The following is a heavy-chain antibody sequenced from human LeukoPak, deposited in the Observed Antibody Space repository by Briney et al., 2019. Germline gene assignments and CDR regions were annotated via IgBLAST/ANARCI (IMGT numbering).Heavy chain of an antibody. CDR2: ISSSGSTI. D-gene: IGHD3-9*01. CDR1: GFTFSDYY. J-gene: IGHJ4*02. CDR3: ARDLDWILFDY. V-gene: IGHV3-11*04. Sequence: GGSLRLPCAASGFTFSDYYMSWIRQAPGKGLEWVSYISSSGSTIYYADSVKGRFTISRDNAKNSLYLQMNSLSAEDTAVYYCARDLDWILFDYWGQGTLVTVSS.